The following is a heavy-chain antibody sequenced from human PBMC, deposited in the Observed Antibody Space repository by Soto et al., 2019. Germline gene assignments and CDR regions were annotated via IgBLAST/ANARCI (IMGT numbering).Heavy chain of an antibody. CDR1: GGTFSSYA. J-gene: IGHJ6*02. CDR2: IIPIFGTA. D-gene: IGHD1-1*01. V-gene: IGHV1-69*13. Sequence: SVKVSCKASGGTFSSYAISWVRQAPGQGLEWMGGIIPIFGTANYAQKFQGRVTITADESTSTAYMELSSLRSEDTAMYYCARDPHNWNDGYYYYYYGMDVWGQGTTVTVSS. CDR3: ARDPHNWNDGYYYYYYGMDV.